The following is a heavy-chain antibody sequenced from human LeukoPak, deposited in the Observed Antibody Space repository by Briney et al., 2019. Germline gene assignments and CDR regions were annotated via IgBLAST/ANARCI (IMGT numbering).Heavy chain of an antibody. V-gene: IGHV4-59*08. Sequence: ASETLSLTCTVSGGSMNDYYWTWIRQPPGRGLEWIGYMYYSGSTKYNPSLKSRITISVDTSKNQFSLDLSSVTAADTAVYYCAGHRSSSTDWFDPWGQGTLVTVSS. CDR3: AGHRSSSTDWFDP. CDR1: GGSMNDYY. CDR2: MYYSGST. D-gene: IGHD6-6*01. J-gene: IGHJ5*02.